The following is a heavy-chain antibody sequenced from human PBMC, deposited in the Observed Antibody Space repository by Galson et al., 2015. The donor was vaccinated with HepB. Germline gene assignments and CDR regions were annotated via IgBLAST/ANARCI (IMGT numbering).Heavy chain of an antibody. D-gene: IGHD3-10*01. Sequence: SLRLSCAASGFTFSSYAMSWVRQAPGKGLEWVSGISADGGTIYYADSVKGRFTLSRDNSKNTLYVQINSLRAEDTAVYYCAKRGIGGSGSYFAFEYWGQGTLVTVSS. CDR2: ISADGGTI. V-gene: IGHV3-23*01. CDR3: AKRGIGGSGSYFAFEY. CDR1: GFTFSSYA. J-gene: IGHJ4*02.